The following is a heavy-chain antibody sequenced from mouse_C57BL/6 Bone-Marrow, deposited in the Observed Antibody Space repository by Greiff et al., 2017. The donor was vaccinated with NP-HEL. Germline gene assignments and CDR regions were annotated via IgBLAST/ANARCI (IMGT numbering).Heavy chain of an antibody. J-gene: IGHJ4*01. Sequence: DVQLVESEGGLVQPGSSMKLSCTASGFTFSDYYMAWVRQVPEKGLEWVANINYDGSSTYYLDSLKSRFIISRDNAKNILYLQMSSLKSEDTATYYCARENLNAMDYWGQGTSVTVSS. CDR2: INYDGSST. CDR3: ARENLNAMDY. V-gene: IGHV5-16*01. CDR1: GFTFSDYY.